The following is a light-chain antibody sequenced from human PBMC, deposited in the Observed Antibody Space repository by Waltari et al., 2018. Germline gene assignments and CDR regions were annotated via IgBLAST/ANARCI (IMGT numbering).Light chain of an antibody. J-gene: IGKJ4*01. Sequence: IQLTQSPSSLSASVGDRVTITCRASQGISSYLAWYQQKPGKAPKLLIYAASTLQSGVPSRFSGSGSGTDFTLTISSLQPEDFATYCCQQLNSYPLTFGRGTKVEIK. V-gene: IGKV1-9*01. CDR2: AAS. CDR3: QQLNSYPLT. CDR1: QGISSY.